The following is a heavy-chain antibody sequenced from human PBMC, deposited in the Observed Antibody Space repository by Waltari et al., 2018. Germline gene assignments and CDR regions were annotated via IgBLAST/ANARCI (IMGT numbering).Heavy chain of an antibody. CDR2: MNPNIGNT. J-gene: IGHJ4*02. V-gene: IGHV1-8*03. Sequence: QVQLVQSGAEVKKPGASVKVSCKASGYTFTSYDINWVRQATGKGLEWMVWMNPNIGNTGYAQKFQGRVTITRNTSISTAYMELSSLRSEDTAVYYCARVVNDYGDYGLGYWGQGTLVTVSS. CDR3: ARVVNDYGDYGLGY. D-gene: IGHD4-17*01. CDR1: GYTFTSYD.